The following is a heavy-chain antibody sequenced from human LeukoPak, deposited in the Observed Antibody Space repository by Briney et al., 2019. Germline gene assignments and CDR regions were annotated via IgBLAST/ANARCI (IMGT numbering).Heavy chain of an antibody. J-gene: IGHJ4*02. D-gene: IGHD4-17*01. V-gene: IGHV4-30-4*08. CDR3: ARGPTVTTVVRD. CDR2: IYYSGST. CDR1: GGSISSGDYY. Sequence: TSQTLSLTCTVSGGSISSGDYYWSWIRQPPGKGLEWIGYIYYSGSTYYNPSLKSRVTISVDTSKNQFSLKLSSVTAADTAVYYCARGPTVTTVVRDWGQGTLVTVSS.